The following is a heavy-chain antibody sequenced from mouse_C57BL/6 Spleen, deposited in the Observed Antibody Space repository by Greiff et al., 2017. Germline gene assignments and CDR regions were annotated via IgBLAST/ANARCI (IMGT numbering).Heavy chain of an antibody. Sequence: QVQLQQPGAELVKPGASVKMSCKASGYTFTSYWITWVKQRPGQGLEWIGDIYPGSGSTNYNEKFKSKATLTVDTSSSTAYMQLSSLTSEDSAVYYCARITTVEYDFDYWGQGTTLTVSS. CDR1: GYTFTSYW. CDR2: IYPGSGST. CDR3: ARITTVEYDFDY. D-gene: IGHD1-1*01. V-gene: IGHV1-55*01. J-gene: IGHJ2*01.